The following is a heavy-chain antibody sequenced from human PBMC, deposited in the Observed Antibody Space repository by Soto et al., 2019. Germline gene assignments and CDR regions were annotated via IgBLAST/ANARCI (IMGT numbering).Heavy chain of an antibody. CDR2: INPNSGGT. CDR1: GYTFTGYY. Sequence: GESLKISCKASGYTFTGYYMHWVRQAPGQGLEWMGWINPNSGGTNYAQKFQGWVTMTRDTSISTAYMELSRLRSDDTAVYYCAREKGVRKTRRVATTHTYGMDVWGQGTTVTVSS. V-gene: IGHV1-2*04. CDR3: AREKGVRKTRRVATTHTYGMDV. J-gene: IGHJ6*02. D-gene: IGHD5-12*01.